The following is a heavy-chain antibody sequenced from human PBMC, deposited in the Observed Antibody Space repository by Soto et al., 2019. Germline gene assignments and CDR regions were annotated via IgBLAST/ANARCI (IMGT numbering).Heavy chain of an antibody. CDR1: GFNFNSYG. J-gene: IGHJ6*02. CDR2: ISAGGGIT. Sequence: ELQLLESGGGLVQPGGSLRLSCAASGFNFNSYGMTWVRQAPGKGLEWVSVISAGGGITYYADSVRGRLTISRDNSKNTLHQQMNSLRAEDTAVYFCAKGPYGTSDYFGMDVWGQGTTVTVSS. V-gene: IGHV3-23*01. CDR3: AKGPYGTSDYFGMDV. D-gene: IGHD3-10*01.